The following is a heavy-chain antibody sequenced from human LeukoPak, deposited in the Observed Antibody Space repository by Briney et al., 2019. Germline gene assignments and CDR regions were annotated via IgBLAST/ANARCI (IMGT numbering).Heavy chain of an antibody. CDR1: GGTFSTYA. Sequence: SVKVSCXASGGTFSTYAVNWVRQAPGQGLEWMGGIIPLFGTANYAQKFQGRVTITTDESTSTAYMERSSLRSEDTAIYYCARVFARGGEISGSYYYYWGQGTLVTVSS. V-gene: IGHV1-69*05. CDR3: ARVFARGGEISGSYYYY. J-gene: IGHJ4*02. CDR2: IIPLFGTA. D-gene: IGHD3-10*01.